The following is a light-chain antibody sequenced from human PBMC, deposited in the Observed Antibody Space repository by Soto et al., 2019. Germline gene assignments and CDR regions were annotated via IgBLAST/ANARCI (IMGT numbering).Light chain of an antibody. V-gene: IGLV2-8*01. Sequence: QSVLTQPPSASGSPGQSVTISCTGASSDIGSYNFVSWYQQHPDKAPKLLIYDVTQRPSGVPDRFSDSKSGNTASLTVSGRLAEAEADYYCTSYAGRNFPVVFGPETKVTVL. CDR1: SSDIGSYNF. CDR3: TSYAGRNFPVV. CDR2: DVT. J-gene: IGLJ2*01.